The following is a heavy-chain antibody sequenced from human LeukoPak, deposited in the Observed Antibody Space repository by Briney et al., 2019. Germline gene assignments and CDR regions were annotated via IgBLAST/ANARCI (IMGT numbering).Heavy chain of an antibody. V-gene: IGHV3-23*01. CDR3: ARRAGAYSHPYDY. J-gene: IGHJ4*02. D-gene: IGHD4/OR15-4a*01. Sequence: PGGSLRLSCAASGSTFSSYGMSWVRQAPGKGLEWVSAISGSGGSTYYADSVKGRFTISRDNSKNTLYLQMNSLRAEDTAVYYCARRAGAYSHPYDYWGQGTLVTVSS. CDR2: ISGSGGST. CDR1: GSTFSSYG.